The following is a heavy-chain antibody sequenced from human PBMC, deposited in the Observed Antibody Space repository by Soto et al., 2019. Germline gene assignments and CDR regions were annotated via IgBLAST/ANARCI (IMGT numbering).Heavy chain of an antibody. V-gene: IGHV4-59*01. J-gene: IGHJ6*02. D-gene: IGHD1-7*01. CDR3: AREGLISGTSYYYYGMAV. CDR1: GGSISSYY. Sequence: SETLSLTCTVSGGSISSYYWSWIRQPPGKGLEWIGYIYYSGSTNYNPSLKSRVTISVDTSKNQFSLKLSSVTAADTAVYYCAREGLISGTSYYYYGMAVWGQGTTVTVSS. CDR2: IYYSGST.